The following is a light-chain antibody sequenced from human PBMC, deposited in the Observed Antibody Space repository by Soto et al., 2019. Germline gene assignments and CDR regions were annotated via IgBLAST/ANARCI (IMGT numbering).Light chain of an antibody. V-gene: IGKV1-5*01. CDR3: QQFTDYWT. CDR1: QSIDTW. Sequence: DIQMTQSPSTLSASVGDRVTITCRASQSIDTWLAWYQQKPGKAPKLLFFDAPSLQTGVPSRFSGSGSGTEFTLTISNLQPEDFATYYCQQFTDYWTFGQGTKVEVK. J-gene: IGKJ1*01. CDR2: DAP.